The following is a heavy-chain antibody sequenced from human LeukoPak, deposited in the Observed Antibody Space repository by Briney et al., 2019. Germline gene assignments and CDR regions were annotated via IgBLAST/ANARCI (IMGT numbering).Heavy chain of an antibody. Sequence: GGSLRLSCVASGFTFNNYAMTWVRQAPGKGLEWVSYISSSGSTVYYADSVKGRFTISRDNAKNSLYLQMNSLRAEDTAVYYCASIAVAGYFDWGQGTLVTVSS. CDR1: GFTFNNYA. V-gene: IGHV3-48*03. D-gene: IGHD6-19*01. J-gene: IGHJ4*02. CDR3: ASIAVAGYFD. CDR2: ISSSGSTV.